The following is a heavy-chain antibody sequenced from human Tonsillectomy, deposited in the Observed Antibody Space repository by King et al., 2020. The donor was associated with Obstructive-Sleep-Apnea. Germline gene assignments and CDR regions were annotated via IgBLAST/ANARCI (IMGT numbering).Heavy chain of an antibody. D-gene: IGHD4-17*01. Sequence: VQLVESGAEVKKPGASVKVSCKASGYTFTDYYMHWVRQAPGQGLEWMGRITPNSGGTKYAQKFQGRVTMTRDTSISTAYMELSRLRSDDTAVYYCARDDLGDYVTVDYWGQGSLVTVSS. V-gene: IGHV1-2*02. J-gene: IGHJ4*02. CDR3: ARDDLGDYVTVDY. CDR2: ITPNSGGT. CDR1: GYTFTDYY.